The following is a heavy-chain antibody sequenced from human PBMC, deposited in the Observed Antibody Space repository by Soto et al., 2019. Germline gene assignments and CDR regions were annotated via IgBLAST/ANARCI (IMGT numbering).Heavy chain of an antibody. CDR1: GGTFSSYA. CDR3: ARWLGSSSSGYYFYGMDV. J-gene: IGHJ6*02. CDR2: IIPIFGTA. V-gene: IGHV1-69*01. Sequence: QVQLVQSGAEVKKPGSSVKVSCKSSGGTFSSYAISWVRQAPGQGLEWMGGIIPIFGTANYAQKFQGRVTITADESKSTAYMELSSLRSEDTAVYYCARWLGSSSSGYYFYGMDVWGQGTTVTVSS. D-gene: IGHD6-6*01.